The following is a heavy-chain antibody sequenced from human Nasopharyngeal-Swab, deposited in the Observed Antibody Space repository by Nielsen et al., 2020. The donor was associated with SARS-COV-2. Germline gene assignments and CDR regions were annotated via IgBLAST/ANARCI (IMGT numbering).Heavy chain of an antibody. D-gene: IGHD6-13*01. CDR2: IYHSGST. Sequence: SETLSLTCTVSGGSISSGGYYWGWIRQPPGKGLEWIGSIYHSGSTYYNPSLKSRVTISVAKSKNQFSLKLSSVTAADTAVYYCATYYSSSWYYFDYWGQGTLVTVSS. J-gene: IGHJ4*02. V-gene: IGHV4-39*07. CDR3: ATYYSSSWYYFDY. CDR1: GGSISSGGYY.